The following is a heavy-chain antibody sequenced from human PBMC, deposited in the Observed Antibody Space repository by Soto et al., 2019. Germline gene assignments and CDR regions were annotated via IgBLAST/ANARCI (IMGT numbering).Heavy chain of an antibody. J-gene: IGHJ6*02. Sequence: SSETLSLTCSVSGGSISSVGHYWTWIRQQPGKGLEWIGYIYYSGSTDYNPSLKSRVTISVDRSKNQFSLNLSSVTAADTAIYYCARESGGYDSSTRYGLDVWGQGTTVTVSS. CDR1: GGSISSVGHY. CDR3: ARESGGYDSSTRYGLDV. D-gene: IGHD6-25*01. CDR2: IYYSGST. V-gene: IGHV4-31*03.